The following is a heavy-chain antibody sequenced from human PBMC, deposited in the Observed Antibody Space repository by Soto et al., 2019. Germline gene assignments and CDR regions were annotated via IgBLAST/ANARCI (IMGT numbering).Heavy chain of an antibody. D-gene: IGHD4-17*01. J-gene: IGHJ4*02. CDR2: IYYIGST. Sequence: SETLSLTCTVSGGPISSYYWSWIRQPPGKGLEWIGYIYYIGSTNYNPSLKSRVTISVDTSKNQFSLKLSSVTAADTAVYYCARGSNGDFDYWGQGTLVTVSS. CDR1: GGPISSYY. V-gene: IGHV4-59*01. CDR3: ARGSNGDFDY.